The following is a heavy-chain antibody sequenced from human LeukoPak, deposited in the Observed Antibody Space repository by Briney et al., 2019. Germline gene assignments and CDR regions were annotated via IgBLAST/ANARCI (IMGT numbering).Heavy chain of an antibody. CDR2: VTYDGNNK. V-gene: IGHV3-30-3*01. D-gene: IGHD6-19*01. Sequence: GASVKVSCKASGYTFTGYYMHWVRQAPGKGLEWVAVVTYDGNNKYYTDSVKGRFTVSRDNSRNTVNLQMNSLRGEDTAVYYCARAPVRGAVAGVDYWGQGTLVTVSS. J-gene: IGHJ4*02. CDR3: ARAPVRGAVAGVDY. CDR1: GYTFTGYY.